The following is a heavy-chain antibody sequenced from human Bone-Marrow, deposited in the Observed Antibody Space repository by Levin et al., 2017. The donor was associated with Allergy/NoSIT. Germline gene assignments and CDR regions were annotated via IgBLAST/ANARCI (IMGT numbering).Heavy chain of an antibody. V-gene: IGHV3-9*01. D-gene: IGHD3-10*01. CDR2: LNWNSGSI. Sequence: GGSLRLSCVGSGFTFDNYAMHWVRQGPGRGLEWVAGLNWNSGSINYGDSVKGRFTISRDNAKNCLYLQMDSLRVEDTALYYFAKYMSGSGSYSDEFDMWGRGTMVTVSS. CDR1: GFTFDNYA. J-gene: IGHJ3*02. CDR3: AKYMSGSGSYSDEFDM.